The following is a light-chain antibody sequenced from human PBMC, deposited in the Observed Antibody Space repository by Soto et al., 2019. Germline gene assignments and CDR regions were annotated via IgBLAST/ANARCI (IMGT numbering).Light chain of an antibody. CDR1: TGAVTSNHH. V-gene: IGLV7-46*01. CDR3: LLSYNAARV. J-gene: IGLJ2*01. Sequence: QAVVTQEPSLTVSPGGTVTLTCGSSTGAVTSNHHPYWFQQKACQAPRSLIYDTSNKHSWTPARFSGSLLEDKAALTLSGAQPEDEAQYYCLLSYNAARVFGGGTKLTVL. CDR2: DTS.